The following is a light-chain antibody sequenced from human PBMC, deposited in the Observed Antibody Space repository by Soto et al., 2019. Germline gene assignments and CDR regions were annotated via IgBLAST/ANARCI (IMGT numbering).Light chain of an antibody. J-gene: IGLJ1*01. Sequence: QSVLTQPASVSGSPGQSITISCTGTSSDVGGYNYVSWYQQHPGKVPKLMIYEVSNRPSGVSNRFSGSKSGNTASLTVSGLQVEDEADYYCTSYTTSDTFVFGTGTKLTVL. V-gene: IGLV2-14*01. CDR3: TSYTTSDTFV. CDR1: SSDVGGYNY. CDR2: EVS.